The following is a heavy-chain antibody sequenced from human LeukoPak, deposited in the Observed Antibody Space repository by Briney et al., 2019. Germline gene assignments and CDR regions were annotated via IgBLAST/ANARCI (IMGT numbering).Heavy chain of an antibody. J-gene: IGHJ4*02. Sequence: ASVKVSCKASGYTFTSYDINWVRQATGQGLEWMGWMNPNSGNTGYAQKFQGRVTITRNISISTAYMELSSLRSEDTAVYYCARVNGYNMYYFDYWGQGTLVTVSS. V-gene: IGHV1-8*03. CDR1: GYTFTSYD. CDR2: MNPNSGNT. D-gene: IGHD5-24*01. CDR3: ARVNGYNMYYFDY.